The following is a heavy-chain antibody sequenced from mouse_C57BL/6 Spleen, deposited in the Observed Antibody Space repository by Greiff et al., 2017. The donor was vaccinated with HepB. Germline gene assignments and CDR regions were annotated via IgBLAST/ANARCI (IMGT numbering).Heavy chain of an antibody. Sequence: VQLQQSGAELVKPGASVKISCKASGYAFSSYWMNWVKQRPGKGLEWIGQIYPGDGDTNYNGKFKGKATLTADKSSSTAYMQLSSLTSEDSAVYFCARGGAYYSNYDAMDYWGQGTSVTVSS. CDR1: GYAFSSYW. CDR2: IYPGDGDT. D-gene: IGHD2-5*01. CDR3: ARGGAYYSNYDAMDY. V-gene: IGHV1-80*01. J-gene: IGHJ4*01.